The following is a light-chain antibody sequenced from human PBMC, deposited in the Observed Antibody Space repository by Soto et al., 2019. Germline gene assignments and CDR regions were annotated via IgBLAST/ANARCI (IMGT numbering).Light chain of an antibody. CDR3: QQRSNWPLALT. Sequence: EIVLTQSPATLSLSPGERATLSCRASQSVSSYLAWYQQKPGQAPRLLIYDASNRATGIPARFSGSGSGTDFTLTISSLEPEDFVVYYCQQRSNWPLALTFGGGTKVDIK. CDR1: QSVSSY. CDR2: DAS. V-gene: IGKV3-11*01. J-gene: IGKJ4*01.